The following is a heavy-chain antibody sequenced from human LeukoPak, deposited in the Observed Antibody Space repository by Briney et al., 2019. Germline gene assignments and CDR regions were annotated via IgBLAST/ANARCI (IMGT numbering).Heavy chain of an antibody. V-gene: IGHV4-61*02. Sequence: SETLSLTCTVSGGSISSGSYYWSWIRQPAGKGLEWIGRIYTSGSTNYNPSLKSRVTISVDTFKNQFSLKLSSVTAADTAVYYCARGDDFWSGYFDYWDQGTLVTVSS. J-gene: IGHJ4*02. D-gene: IGHD3-3*01. CDR3: ARGDDFWSGYFDY. CDR1: GGSISSGSYY. CDR2: IYTSGST.